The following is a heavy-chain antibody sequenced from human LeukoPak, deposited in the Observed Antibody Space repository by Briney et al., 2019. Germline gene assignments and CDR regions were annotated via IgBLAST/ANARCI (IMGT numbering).Heavy chain of an antibody. Sequence: ASVKVSCKASGYTFTSYGISWVRQAPGQGLEWMGWISAYNGNTNYAQKLQGRVTMTTDTSTSTAYMEPRSLRSDDTAVYYCARDVRAAAGHNWFDPWGQGTLVTVSS. CDR1: GYTFTSYG. D-gene: IGHD6-13*01. J-gene: IGHJ5*02. CDR2: ISAYNGNT. V-gene: IGHV1-18*01. CDR3: ARDVRAAAGHNWFDP.